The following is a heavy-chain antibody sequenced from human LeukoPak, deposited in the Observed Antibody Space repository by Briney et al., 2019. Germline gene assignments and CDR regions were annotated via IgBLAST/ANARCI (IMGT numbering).Heavy chain of an antibody. CDR2: MYTSGST. D-gene: IGHD6-19*01. J-gene: IGHJ6*02. CDR1: GGSISSGSYD. V-gene: IGHV4-61*02. Sequence: SESLSLACTVYGGSISSGSYDCSWIRQPAGKGLEWIGLMYTSGSTNYNPSLKSRVTISVDTSKNQFSLKLSSVTAADTAVYYCAGAVAGTSPYYYYYYGMDVWGQGTTVTVSS. CDR3: AGAVAGTSPYYYYYYGMDV.